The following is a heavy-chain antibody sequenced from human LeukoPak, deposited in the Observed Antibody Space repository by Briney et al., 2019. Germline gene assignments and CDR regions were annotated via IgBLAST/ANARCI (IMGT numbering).Heavy chain of an antibody. D-gene: IGHD3-16*01. CDR3: ARGWGSYYFDS. CDR1: GFTFSAYT. J-gene: IGHJ4*02. V-gene: IGHV3-21*01. Sequence: GGSLRLSCADSGFTFSAYTMSWVRQAPGKGLEWVSSFTSSSSSIYYADSVKGRFTISRDNAKNSLYLQLSSLGAEDTAVYYCARGWGSYYFDSWGQGTLVTVSS. CDR2: FTSSSSSI.